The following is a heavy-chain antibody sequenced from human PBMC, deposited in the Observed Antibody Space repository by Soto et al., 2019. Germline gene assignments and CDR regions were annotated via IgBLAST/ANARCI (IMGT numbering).Heavy chain of an antibody. CDR1: GFTFSSYW. J-gene: IGHJ4*02. CDR3: VRVGRLGGY. V-gene: IGHV3-7*03. D-gene: IGHD3-16*01. Sequence: GSLRLSCTASGFTFSSYWMSWVRQAPGKGLGWVANIKEDGSGKYYVDSVKGRFSISRDNARNSLYLQMNSLRVEDTAVYYCVRVGRLGGYWGQGALVTVSS. CDR2: IKEDGSGK.